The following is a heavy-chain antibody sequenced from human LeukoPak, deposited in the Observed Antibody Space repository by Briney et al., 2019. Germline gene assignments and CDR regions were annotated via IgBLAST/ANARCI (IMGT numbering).Heavy chain of an antibody. D-gene: IGHD3-10*01. CDR1: GGTFSSYA. CDR2: IIPILGIA. J-gene: IGHJ4*02. CDR3: ARAPYYYGSGSYSY. Sequence: SVKVSCKASGGTFSSYAIGWVRQAPGQGLEWMGRIIPILGIANYAQKFQGRVTITADKSTSTAYMELSSLRSEDTAVYYCARAPYYYGSGSYSYWGQGTLVTVSS. V-gene: IGHV1-69*04.